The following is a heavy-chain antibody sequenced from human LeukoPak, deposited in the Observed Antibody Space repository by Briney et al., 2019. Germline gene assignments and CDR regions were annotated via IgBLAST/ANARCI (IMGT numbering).Heavy chain of an antibody. Sequence: QAGGSLRLSCAASGFTFSSYAMSWVRQAPGKGLEWVSAISSSGDSTYYADSVKGRFTISRDNSKNTLYLQMNSLRAEDTAVYYCAKTKNTVTTLYFDYWGQGTLVTVSS. D-gene: IGHD4-17*01. CDR1: GFTFSSYA. CDR2: ISSSGDST. J-gene: IGHJ4*02. CDR3: AKTKNTVTTLYFDY. V-gene: IGHV3-23*01.